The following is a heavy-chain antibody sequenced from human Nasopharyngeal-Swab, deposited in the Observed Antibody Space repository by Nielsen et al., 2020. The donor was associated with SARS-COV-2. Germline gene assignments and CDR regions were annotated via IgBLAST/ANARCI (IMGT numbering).Heavy chain of an antibody. D-gene: IGHD5-12*01. V-gene: IGHV3-48*03. CDR1: GFTLCTYE. Sequence: GESLKISCVASGFTLCTYEMNWVRQAPGKGLEWISYISTTTATIYYADSVKGRFTISRDNAKNSLYLQMNSLRAEDTAVYYCAREVPYSGHDDAFDIWGQGTMVTVSA. J-gene: IGHJ3*02. CDR2: ISTTTATI. CDR3: AREVPYSGHDDAFDI.